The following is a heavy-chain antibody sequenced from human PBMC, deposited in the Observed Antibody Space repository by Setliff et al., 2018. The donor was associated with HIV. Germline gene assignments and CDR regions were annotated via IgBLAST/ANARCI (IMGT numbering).Heavy chain of an antibody. D-gene: IGHD4-17*01. CDR1: GGSIYGSDYY. CDR3: ASYGGGSENDAFRV. J-gene: IGHJ3*01. Sequence: LSLTCTVSGGSIYGSDYYWGWIRQPPGKGLESIGSIYYSGSTYYNPSLKSRVTISVDTSKNQFSLNVNSVTAADTAVYYCASYGGGSENDAFRVWGQGTMVTVSS. V-gene: IGHV4-39*01. CDR2: IYYSGST.